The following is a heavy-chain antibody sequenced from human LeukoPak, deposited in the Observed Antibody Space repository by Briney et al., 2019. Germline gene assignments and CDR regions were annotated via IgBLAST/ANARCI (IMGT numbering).Heavy chain of an antibody. V-gene: IGHV3-23*01. CDR1: GFTFSSYA. Sequence: GGSLRLSCAASGFTFSSYAMSWVRQAPGKGLEWVSAISGSGGSTYYADSVKGRFTISRDNSKNTLYLQMNSLRAEDTAVYYYAKGVTIFGVVPDDAFDIWGQGTMVTVSS. J-gene: IGHJ3*02. D-gene: IGHD3-3*01. CDR3: AKGVTIFGVVPDDAFDI. CDR2: ISGSGGST.